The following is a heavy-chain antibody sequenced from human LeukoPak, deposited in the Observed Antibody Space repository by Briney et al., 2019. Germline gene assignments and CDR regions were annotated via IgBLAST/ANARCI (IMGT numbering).Heavy chain of an antibody. CDR1: GFTFSGSA. Sequence: AGGSLRLSCAASGFTFSGSAMHWVRQASGKGLEWVAVISYDGSNKYYADSVKGRFTISRDNSKNTLYLQMNSLRAEDTAVYYCAKVTTEGYFDYWGQGTLVTVSS. CDR3: AKVTTEGYFDY. CDR2: ISYDGSNK. J-gene: IGHJ4*02. V-gene: IGHV3-30*04. D-gene: IGHD3-3*01.